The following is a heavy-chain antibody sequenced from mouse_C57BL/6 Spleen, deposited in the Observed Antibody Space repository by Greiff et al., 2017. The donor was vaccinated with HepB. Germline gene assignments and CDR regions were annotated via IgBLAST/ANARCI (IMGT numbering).Heavy chain of an antibody. CDR2: IRSKSNNYAT. V-gene: IGHV10-1*01. Sequence: EVQLVESGGGLVQPKGSLKLSCAASGFSFNTYAMNWVRQAPGKGLEWVARIRSKSNNYATYYADSVKDRFTISRDDSESMLYLQMNNLKTEDTAMYYCVRLRSSGYDYAMDYLGQGTSVTVSP. CDR1: GFSFNTYA. CDR3: VRLRSSGYDYAMDY. J-gene: IGHJ4*01. D-gene: IGHD3-2*02.